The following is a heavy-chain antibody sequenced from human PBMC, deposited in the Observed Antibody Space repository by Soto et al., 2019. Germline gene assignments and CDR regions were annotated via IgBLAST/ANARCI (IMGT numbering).Heavy chain of an antibody. J-gene: IGHJ4*02. CDR1: GFTFSSYA. Sequence: QVQLVESGGGVVQPGRSLRLSCAASGFTFSSYAMHWVRQAPGKGLEWVAVISYDGSNKYYADSVKGRFTISRDNSKNTLYLQMNSLRAEDTAVYYCATEFKSTMIVVPLSYFDYWGQGTLVTVSS. CDR3: ATEFKSTMIVVPLSYFDY. V-gene: IGHV3-30-3*01. D-gene: IGHD3-22*01. CDR2: ISYDGSNK.